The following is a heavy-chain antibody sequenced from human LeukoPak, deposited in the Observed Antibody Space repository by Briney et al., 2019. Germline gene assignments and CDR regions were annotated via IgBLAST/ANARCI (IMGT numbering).Heavy chain of an antibody. D-gene: IGHD3-10*01. CDR2: FYYRGRT. CDR3: ARGRSAAPYYYYYMDV. J-gene: IGHJ6*03. CDR1: GDSISSSSDY. V-gene: IGHV4-39*01. Sequence: PSETLSLTCTVSGDSISSSSDYWGWIRQPPGKGLEWMGSFYYRGRTYYNPSLQSRVTISGDTSRNQFSLKLSSVTAADTAVYYCARGRSAAPYYYYYMDVWGKGTTVTVSS.